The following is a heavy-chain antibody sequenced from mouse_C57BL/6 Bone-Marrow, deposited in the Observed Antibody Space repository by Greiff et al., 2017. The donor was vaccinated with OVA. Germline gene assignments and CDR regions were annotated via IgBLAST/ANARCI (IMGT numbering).Heavy chain of an antibody. V-gene: IGHV1-12*01. CDR3: ASDGYYFYAMDY. Sequence: LQQSGAELVRPGASVKMSCKASGYTFTSFHMPWVKQTPKQGLEWIGAIYPGNGDTSYNQKFKGKATLTVDKSSSTAYMQLSSLTSEDSAVYFCASDGYYFYAMDYWGQGTSVTVSS. D-gene: IGHD2-3*01. CDR2: IYPGNGDT. CDR1: GYTFTSFH. J-gene: IGHJ4*01.